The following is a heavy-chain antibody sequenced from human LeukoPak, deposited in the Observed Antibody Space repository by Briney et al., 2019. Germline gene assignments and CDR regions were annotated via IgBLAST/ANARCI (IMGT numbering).Heavy chain of an antibody. J-gene: IGHJ6*03. D-gene: IGHD3-10*01. CDR3: ARDRLHYYGSGGYYYYYYMDV. V-gene: IGHV3-7*01. CDR2: IKQDGSEK. Sequence: GGSLRLSCAASGFTFSSYWMSWVRQAPGKGLEWVANIKQDGSEKYYVDSVKGRFTISRDNAKNSLYLQTNSLRAEDTAVYYCARDRLHYYGSGGYYYYYYMDVWGKGTTVTVSS. CDR1: GFTFSSYW.